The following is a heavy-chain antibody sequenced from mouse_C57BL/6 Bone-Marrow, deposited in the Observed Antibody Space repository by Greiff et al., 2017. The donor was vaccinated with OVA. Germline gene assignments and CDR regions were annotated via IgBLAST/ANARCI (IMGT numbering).Heavy chain of an antibody. Sequence: EVQLVESEGGLVQPGSSMKLSCTASGFTFSDYYMAWVRQVPEKGLEWVANINYDGSSTYYLDSLKSRFIISRDNAKNILYLQMSSLKSEDTATYYCARVAYYSNYEGAMDYWGQGTSVTVSS. CDR2: INYDGSST. J-gene: IGHJ4*01. D-gene: IGHD2-5*01. CDR3: ARVAYYSNYEGAMDY. CDR1: GFTFSDYY. V-gene: IGHV5-16*01.